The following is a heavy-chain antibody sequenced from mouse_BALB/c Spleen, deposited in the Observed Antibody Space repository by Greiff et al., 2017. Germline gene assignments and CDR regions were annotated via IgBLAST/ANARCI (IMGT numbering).Heavy chain of an antibody. D-gene: IGHD1-1*01. CDR1: GFTFTDYY. V-gene: IGHV7-3*02. J-gene: IGHJ3*01. CDR3: ARDLYYYGSSYAY. CDR2: IRNKANGYTT. Sequence: EVHLVESGGGLVQPGGSLRLSCATSGFTFTDYYMSWVRQPPGKALEWLGFIRNKANGYTTEYSASVKGRFTISRDNSQSILYLQMNTLRAEDSATYYCARDLYYYGSSYAYWGQGTLVTVSA.